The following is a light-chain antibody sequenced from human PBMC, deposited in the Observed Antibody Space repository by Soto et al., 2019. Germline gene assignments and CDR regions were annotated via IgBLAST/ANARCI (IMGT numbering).Light chain of an antibody. Sequence: QLVLTQSPSASASLGASVKLTCTLSSGHSSYAIAWHQQQPEKGPRYLMKLNSDGSHSKGDGIPDRFSGSSSGAERYLTISSLQSEDEADYYCQTWGTGLWVFRGGTKLTVL. J-gene: IGLJ3*02. CDR2: LNSDGSH. CDR3: QTWGTGLWV. V-gene: IGLV4-69*01. CDR1: SGHSSYA.